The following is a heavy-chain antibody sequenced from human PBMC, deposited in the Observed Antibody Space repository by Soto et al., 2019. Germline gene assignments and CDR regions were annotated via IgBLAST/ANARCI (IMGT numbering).Heavy chain of an antibody. CDR1: GYSFTSYW. J-gene: IGHJ6*02. Sequence: GESLKISCKGSGYSFTSYWIGWVRQMPGKGLEWVGIIYPGDSDTRYSPSFQGQVTISADKSISTAYLQWSSLKASDTAMYYCARLEYCSSTSCYNDYYFGMDVWGQGTTVTVSS. D-gene: IGHD2-2*02. CDR3: ARLEYCSSTSCYNDYYFGMDV. CDR2: IYPGDSDT. V-gene: IGHV5-51*01.